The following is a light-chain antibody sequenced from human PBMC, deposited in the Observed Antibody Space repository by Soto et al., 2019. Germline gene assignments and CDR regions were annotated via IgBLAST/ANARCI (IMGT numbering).Light chain of an antibody. CDR3: QSYDSSLSGFYV. Sequence: QSVLTQRPSVSGAPGQRVTISCTGSSSNSGAGYDVHWYQQLPGTAPKLLIYGNSNRPSGVPDRFSGSKSGTSASLAITGLQAEDEADYYCQSYDSSLSGFYVFGTGTKLTVL. V-gene: IGLV1-40*01. CDR2: GNS. J-gene: IGLJ1*01. CDR1: SSNSGAGYD.